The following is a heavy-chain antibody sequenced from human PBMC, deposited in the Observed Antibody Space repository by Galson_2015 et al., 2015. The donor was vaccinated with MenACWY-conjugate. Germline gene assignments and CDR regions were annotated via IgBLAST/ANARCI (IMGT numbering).Heavy chain of an antibody. CDR1: GCTFRNYG. CDR3: ASHLLGNIGYD. Sequence: SVKVSCKASGCTFRNYGFTWVRQAPGQGLEWMGRISGKNGNAIYAQKFQDRFIMTTDASTNTAYMELGSLRSDDTATYYCASHLLGNIGYDWGQGTLVTVSS. D-gene: IGHD2/OR15-2a*01. V-gene: IGHV1-18*01. J-gene: IGHJ1*01. CDR2: ISGKNGNA.